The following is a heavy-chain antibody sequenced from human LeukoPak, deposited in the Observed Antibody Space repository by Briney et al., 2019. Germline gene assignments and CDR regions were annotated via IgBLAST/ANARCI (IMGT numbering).Heavy chain of an antibody. J-gene: IGHJ5*02. Sequence: SETLSLTCTASGGSISSYYWSWIRQPPGKGLEWIGYIYYSGSTNYNPSLKSRATISVDTSKNQFSLKLSSVTAADTAVYYCARDDYDSSGPRFDPWGQGTLVTVSS. D-gene: IGHD3-22*01. V-gene: IGHV4-59*01. CDR1: GGSISSYY. CDR3: ARDDYDSSGPRFDP. CDR2: IYYSGST.